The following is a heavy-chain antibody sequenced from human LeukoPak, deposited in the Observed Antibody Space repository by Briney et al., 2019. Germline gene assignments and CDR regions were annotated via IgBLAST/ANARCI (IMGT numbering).Heavy chain of an antibody. D-gene: IGHD6-25*01. CDR2: INTDGSTT. CDR1: GFTFSSYW. V-gene: IGHV3-74*01. CDR3: ARGSPAAV. J-gene: IGHJ4*02. Sequence: GGSLTLSCAASGFTFSSYWMHWVRHAPGKGLVWVSRINTDGSTTNYADSVKGRFTISRDNAENTLYLQMNSLRAEDTAVYYCARGSPAAVWGQGALVTVSS.